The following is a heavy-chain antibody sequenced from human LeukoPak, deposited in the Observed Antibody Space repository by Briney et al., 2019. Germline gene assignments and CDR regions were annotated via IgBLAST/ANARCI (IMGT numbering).Heavy chain of an antibody. D-gene: IGHD3-3*01. CDR2: IIPIFGTA. Sequence: ASVKVSCKASGGTFSSYAISWVRQAPGQGLEWMGGIIPIFGTANYAQKFQGRVTITADESTSTAYMELSSLRSEDTAVYYCARGITIFGVAHQDRSEAWGQGTLVTVSS. J-gene: IGHJ5*02. V-gene: IGHV1-69*13. CDR1: GGTFSSYA. CDR3: ARGITIFGVAHQDRSEA.